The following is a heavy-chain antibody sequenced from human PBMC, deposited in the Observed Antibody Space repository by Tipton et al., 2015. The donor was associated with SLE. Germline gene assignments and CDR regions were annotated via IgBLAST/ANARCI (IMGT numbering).Heavy chain of an antibody. Sequence: TLSLTCTVSGGSISSYYWSWIRQPPGKGLEWVGTVYYTGNTFHNPSLKSRVTILVDTSKNQFSLKLSSVTAADTAVYYCARDEYRYDATGYHLLGHFDFWGQGTLVTVSS. J-gene: IGHJ4*02. CDR2: VYYTGNT. CDR3: ARDEYRYDATGYHLLGHFDF. CDR1: GGSISSYY. D-gene: IGHD3-22*01. V-gene: IGHV4-59*12.